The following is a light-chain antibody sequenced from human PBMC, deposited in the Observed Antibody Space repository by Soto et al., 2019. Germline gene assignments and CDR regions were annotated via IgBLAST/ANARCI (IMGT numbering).Light chain of an antibody. CDR2: ENN. CDR3: GTWDSSLSAGV. Sequence: QSVLTQPPSISAAPGQKVTISCSGSTSNIGNNYVSWYQQLPGTAPKLLIYENNKRPSGIPDRFSGSKPGTSATLGITGLQTGDEADYYCGTWDSSLSAGVLGGGTKLTVL. V-gene: IGLV1-51*02. J-gene: IGLJ3*02. CDR1: TSNIGNNY.